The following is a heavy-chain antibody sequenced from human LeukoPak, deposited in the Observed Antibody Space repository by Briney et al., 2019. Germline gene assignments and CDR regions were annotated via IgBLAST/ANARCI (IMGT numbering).Heavy chain of an antibody. D-gene: IGHD3-22*01. CDR1: GGSINNYY. V-gene: IGHV4-59*08. Sequence: SETLSLTCTVSGGSINNYYWSWIRQPPGKGLEWIGYIYYSGSTNYNPSLKSRVTISVDTSKNQFSLKLSSVTAADTAVYYCARHGYYGHLDAFDIWGQGTMVTVSS. J-gene: IGHJ3*02. CDR3: ARHGYYGHLDAFDI. CDR2: IYYSGST.